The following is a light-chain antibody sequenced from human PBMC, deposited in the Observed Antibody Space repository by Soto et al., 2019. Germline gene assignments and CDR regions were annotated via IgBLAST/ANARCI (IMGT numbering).Light chain of an antibody. CDR2: GVS. CDR1: RSVINNY. J-gene: IGKJ4*01. CDR3: QQYGSSPLT. V-gene: IGKV3-20*01. Sequence: EIVLTQSPGTLSLSPGERATLSCRASRSVINNYLAWYQQKPGQAPRLLIYGVSSRAAGIPDRFSGSGSGTDFSLTISRLEPEDFAVYYCQQYGSSPLTFGGGTKVDIK.